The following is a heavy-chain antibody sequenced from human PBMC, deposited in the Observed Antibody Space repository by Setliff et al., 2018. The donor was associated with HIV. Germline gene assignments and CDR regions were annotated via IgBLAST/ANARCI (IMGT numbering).Heavy chain of an antibody. J-gene: IGHJ4*02. CDR1: GGSIGNNSYY. CDR3: ARQFRYPNRAVAGVDY. Sequence: PSETLSLTCTVSGGSIGNNSYYWGWVRQPPGKGLELIGNLFYNGNTYYNPSLKSRVTISVDTSKNQFSLKLSSVTAADTAIYFCARQFRYPNRAVAGVDYWGQGTLVTVSS. CDR2: LFYNGNT. D-gene: IGHD6-19*01. V-gene: IGHV4-39*01.